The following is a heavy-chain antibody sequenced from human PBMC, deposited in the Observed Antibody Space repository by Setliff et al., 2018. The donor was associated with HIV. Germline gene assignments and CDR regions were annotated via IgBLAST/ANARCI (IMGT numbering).Heavy chain of an antibody. D-gene: IGHD2-15*01. J-gene: IGHJ2*01. CDR1: GGSISSSNW. CDR2: SYHSGST. CDR3: ARSCQSGRSDWYFDL. Sequence: SETLSLTCAVSGGSISSSNWWTWVRQPPGKGLEWIGESYHSGSTNYNPSLKSRVTIPLDKSKNQFSLKLTSVTAADTAIYFCARSCQSGRSDWYFDLWGRGTLVTV. V-gene: IGHV4-4*02.